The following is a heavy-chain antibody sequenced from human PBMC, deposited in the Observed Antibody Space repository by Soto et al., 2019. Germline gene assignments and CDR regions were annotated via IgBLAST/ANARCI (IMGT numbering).Heavy chain of an antibody. V-gene: IGHV3-33*01. CDR2: IWYDGSNK. Sequence: GGSLRLSCAASGFTFSSYGMHWVRQAPGKGLEWVAVIWYDGSNKYYADSVKGRFTISRDNSKNTLYLQMNSLRAEDTAVYYCARVIGTKSTGDYMDVWGKGTTVTVSS. CDR3: ARVIGTKSTGDYMDV. J-gene: IGHJ6*03. CDR1: GFTFSSYG. D-gene: IGHD2-8*02.